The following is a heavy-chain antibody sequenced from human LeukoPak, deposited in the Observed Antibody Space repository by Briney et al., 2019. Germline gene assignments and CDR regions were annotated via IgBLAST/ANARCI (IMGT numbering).Heavy chain of an antibody. CDR1: GGSFSGYY. CDR3: ARGELVAAFDY. Sequence: EXLSLTCAVYGGSFSGYYWSWIRQPPGKGLEWIGEINHSGSTNYNPSLKSRVTISVDTSKNQFSLKLSSVTVADTAVYYCARGELVAAFDYWGQGTLVTVSS. CDR2: INHSGST. J-gene: IGHJ4*02. D-gene: IGHD2-15*01. V-gene: IGHV4-34*01.